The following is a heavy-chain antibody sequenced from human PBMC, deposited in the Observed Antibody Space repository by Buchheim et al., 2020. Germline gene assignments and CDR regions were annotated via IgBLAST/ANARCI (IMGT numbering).Heavy chain of an antibody. V-gene: IGHV3-48*01. J-gene: IGHJ6*02. CDR2: ISSSSSTI. CDR3: ARDWASYYYGSGSPVDYYGMDV. Sequence: EVQLVESGGGLVQPGGSLRLSCAASEFTFSSYSMNWVRQAPGKGLEWVSYISSSSSTIYYADSVKGRFTISRDNAKNSLYLQMNSLRAEDTAVYYCARDWASYYYGSGSPVDYYGMDVRGQGTT. CDR1: EFTFSSYS. D-gene: IGHD3-10*01.